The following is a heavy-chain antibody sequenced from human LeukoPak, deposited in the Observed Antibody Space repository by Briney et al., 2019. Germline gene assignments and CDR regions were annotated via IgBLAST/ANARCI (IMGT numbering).Heavy chain of an antibody. CDR3: AKDLGYDSSGYNLDY. Sequence: PGGSLRLSCAASGFTFSSYAMHWVRQAPGKGLEWVAVISYDGSNKYYADSVKGRFTISRDNSKNTLYLQMNSLRAEDTAVYYCAKDLGYDSSGYNLDYWGQGTLVTVSS. CDR2: ISYDGSNK. CDR1: GFTFSSYA. V-gene: IGHV3-30*04. J-gene: IGHJ4*02. D-gene: IGHD3-22*01.